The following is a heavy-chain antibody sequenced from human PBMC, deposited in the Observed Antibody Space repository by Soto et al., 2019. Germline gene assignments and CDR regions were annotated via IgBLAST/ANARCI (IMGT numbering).Heavy chain of an antibody. V-gene: IGHV5-51*01. CDR2: IYPGDSDT. D-gene: IGHD6-13*01. CDR1: GYSFTSYW. J-gene: IGHJ3*02. CDR3: ARVHSDHAFDI. Sequence: GGSLRLSCKGSGYSFTSYWIGWVRQMPGKGLEWMGIIYPGDSDTRYSPSFQGQVTISADKSISTAYLQWSSLKASDTAMYYCARVHSDHAFDIWGQGTMVTVSS.